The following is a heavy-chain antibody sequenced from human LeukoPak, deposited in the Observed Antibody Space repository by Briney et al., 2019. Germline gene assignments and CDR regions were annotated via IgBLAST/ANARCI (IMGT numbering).Heavy chain of an antibody. D-gene: IGHD6-13*01. J-gene: IGHJ4*02. V-gene: IGHV3-23*01. CDR2: ISSSGGST. CDR1: GFTFSSDA. Sequence: AGGSLRLSCTASGFTFSSDAMSWVRQAPGKGLEWVSGISSSGGSTYYADSVKGRFTISRANSKNTPYLQMNSLRAEDTAVYYCAKELAAGVSPSFDYWGQGTLVTVSS. CDR3: AKELAAGVSPSFDY.